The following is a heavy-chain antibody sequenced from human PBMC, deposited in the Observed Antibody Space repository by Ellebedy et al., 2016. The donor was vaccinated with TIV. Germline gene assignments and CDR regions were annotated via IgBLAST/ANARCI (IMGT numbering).Heavy chain of an antibody. CDR2: ITAGNGNT. Sequence: AASVKVSCKAPGDTFTRYVMHWVRQAPGQRLQWMGWITAGNGNTKYAQKLQGRVTMTTDTSTSTADMEMRSLRSDDTAVYYCARSGYDANRSEGMDVWGQGTTVTVSS. V-gene: IGHV1-3*01. CDR3: ARSGYDANRSEGMDV. J-gene: IGHJ6*02. CDR1: GDTFTRYV. D-gene: IGHD3-22*01.